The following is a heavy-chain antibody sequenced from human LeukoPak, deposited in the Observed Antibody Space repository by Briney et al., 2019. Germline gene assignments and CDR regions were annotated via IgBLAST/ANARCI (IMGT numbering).Heavy chain of an antibody. D-gene: IGHD3-16*01. V-gene: IGHV5-51*01. CDR1: GYSFTSYW. CDR2: IYPGDSDT. J-gene: IGHJ5*02. Sequence: GESLKISCKGSGYSFTSYWIGWVRQMPGKGLEWMGIIYPGDSDTRYSPSFQGQVTISADKSISTAYLQWSSLKASDTAMYYCAIFDFLFGEIDNWFDPWGQGTQVTVSS. CDR3: AIFDFLFGEIDNWFDP.